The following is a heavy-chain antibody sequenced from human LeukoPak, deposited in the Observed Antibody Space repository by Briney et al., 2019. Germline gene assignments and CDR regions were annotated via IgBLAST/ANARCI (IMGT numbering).Heavy chain of an antibody. D-gene: IGHD3-10*01. V-gene: IGHV3-21*01. Sequence: GGSLRLSCAASGFTFSSYSMNWVRQAPGKGLEWVSSISSSSSYIYYADSVKGRFTISRDNAKNSLYLQMNSLRVEDTAVYYCARVGYDGSGSPREAVRYYFDYWGQGTLVTVSS. CDR3: ARVGYDGSGSPREAVRYYFDY. CDR1: GFTFSSYS. CDR2: ISSSSSYI. J-gene: IGHJ4*02.